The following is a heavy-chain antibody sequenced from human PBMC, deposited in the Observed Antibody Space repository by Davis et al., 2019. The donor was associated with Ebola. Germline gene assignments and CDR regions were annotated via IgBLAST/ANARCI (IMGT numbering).Heavy chain of an antibody. D-gene: IGHD2-15*01. CDR2: ISAYNGNT. CDR1: RYTFTSYG. J-gene: IGHJ4*02. V-gene: IGHV1-18*01. CDR3: ARMMGYCSGGSCYSGSYFDY. Sequence: ASVKVSCNASRYTFTSYGISWLRPAPGQGLAWMGWISAYNGNTNYAQKTQGRVTLTTDKSTSTAYMELRSLRSDDTAVYYCARMMGYCSGGSCYSGSYFDYWGQGTLVTVSS.